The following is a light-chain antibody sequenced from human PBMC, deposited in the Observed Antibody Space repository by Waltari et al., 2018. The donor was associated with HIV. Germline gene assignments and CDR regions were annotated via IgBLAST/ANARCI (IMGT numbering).Light chain of an antibody. Sequence: SYALTPPPSVSVSSGQTHSISCSGYHLRDTFVCWYQQKPGQSPVLVIYQDTKRPSGIPVRFSGSNSGNTATLTISGTQAMDEADYYCHAWDSSTVVFGGGTKLTVL. CDR1: HLRDTF. CDR3: HAWDSSTVV. V-gene: IGLV3-1*01. CDR2: QDT. J-gene: IGLJ2*01.